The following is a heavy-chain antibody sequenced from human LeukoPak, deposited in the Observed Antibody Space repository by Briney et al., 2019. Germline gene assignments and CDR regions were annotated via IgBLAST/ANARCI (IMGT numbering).Heavy chain of an antibody. CDR3: ARARGYCSAGSCPMRGAFDI. J-gene: IGHJ3*02. V-gene: IGHV3-21*01. CDR1: GFTFRSYS. D-gene: IGHD2-15*01. CDR2: ISSSSSYI. Sequence: GGSLRLSCAASGFTFRSYSMNWVRQAPGKGLEWVSSISSSSSYIYYADSLKGRFTVSRDNAKNSLYLQMNSLRAEDTAVYYCARARGYCSAGSCPMRGAFDIWGQGTMVTVSS.